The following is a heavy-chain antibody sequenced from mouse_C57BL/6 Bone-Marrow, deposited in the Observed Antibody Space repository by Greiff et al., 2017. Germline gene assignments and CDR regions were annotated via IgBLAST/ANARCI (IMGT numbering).Heavy chain of an antibody. CDR1: GYAFSSSW. V-gene: IGHV1-82*01. CDR2: IYPGDGDT. Sequence: QVQLQQSGPELVKPGASVKISCKASGYAFSSSWMNWVKQRPGKGLEWIGRIYPGDGDTNYNGKFKGKATLTADKSSSTAYMQLSSLTSEDSAVYFCARVYYSNCEDAMDYWGQGTSVTVSS. J-gene: IGHJ4*01. CDR3: ARVYYSNCEDAMDY. D-gene: IGHD2-5*01.